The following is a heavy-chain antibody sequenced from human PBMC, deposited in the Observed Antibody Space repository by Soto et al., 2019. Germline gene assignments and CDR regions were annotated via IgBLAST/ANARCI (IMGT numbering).Heavy chain of an antibody. CDR1: GYTCTSYG. J-gene: IGHJ4*02. Sequence: GASVKVSCKASGYTCTSYGISWVLQAPGQGLEWMGWISAYNGNTNYAQKLQGRVTMTTDTSTSTAYMELRSLRSDDTAVYYCARDFPAPAVAAAAHFDYWGQGTLVTVSS. V-gene: IGHV1-18*04. CDR3: ARDFPAPAVAAAAHFDY. D-gene: IGHD6-13*01. CDR2: ISAYNGNT.